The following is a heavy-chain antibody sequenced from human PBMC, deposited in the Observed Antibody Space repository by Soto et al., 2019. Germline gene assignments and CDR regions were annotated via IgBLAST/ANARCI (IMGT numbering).Heavy chain of an antibody. CDR3: ARGGPYGQAAFDI. CDR1: GGSFSGYY. D-gene: IGHD3-10*01. V-gene: IGHV4-34*01. CDR2: INHSGST. Sequence: QVQLQQWGAGLLKPSETLSLTCAVYGGSFSGYYWSWIRQPPGKGLEWIGEINHSGSTNYNPSLKSRVTRSVDTSKNQFSLKLSSVTAADTAVYYCARGGPYGQAAFDIWGQGTMVTVSS. J-gene: IGHJ3*02.